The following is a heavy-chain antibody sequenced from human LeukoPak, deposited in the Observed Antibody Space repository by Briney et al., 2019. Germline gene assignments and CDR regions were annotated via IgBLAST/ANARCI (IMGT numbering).Heavy chain of an antibody. CDR3: ARDWKYCSGGSCYLFDY. CDR2: ITYSGST. CDR1: GGSISSRGYY. Sequence: SETLSLTCTVSGGSISSRGYYWGWIRQPPGKGLECIGTITYSGSTYFSPSAKSRVTMSMDTSKNQFSLKLSSVTAADTAVYYCARDWKYCSGGSCYLFDYCGQGTLVTVSS. J-gene: IGHJ4*02. D-gene: IGHD2-15*01. V-gene: IGHV4-39*07.